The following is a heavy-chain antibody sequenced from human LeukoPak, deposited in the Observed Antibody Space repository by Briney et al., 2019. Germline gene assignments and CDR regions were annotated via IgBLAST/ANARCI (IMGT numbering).Heavy chain of an antibody. CDR1: GYTFTSYA. V-gene: IGHV1-2*04. J-gene: IGHJ2*01. Sequence: GASVKVSCKASGYTFTSYAMHWVRQAPGQGLEWMGWINPNSGGTNYAQKFQGWVTMTRDTSISTAYMELSRLRSDDTAVYYCARVIDSSAHFHWYFDLWGRGTLVTVSS. CDR3: ARVIDSSAHFHWYFDL. CDR2: INPNSGGT. D-gene: IGHD2/OR15-2a*01.